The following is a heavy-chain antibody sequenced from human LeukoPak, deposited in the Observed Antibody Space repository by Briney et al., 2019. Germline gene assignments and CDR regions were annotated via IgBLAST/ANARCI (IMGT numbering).Heavy chain of an antibody. V-gene: IGHV3-53*01. CDR2: IYSGGDT. Sequence: GGSLRLSCAASGFTVSSHYMSWVRQAPGKGLEWVSIIYSGGDTYYADSVKGRFTISRDNSKNTLYLQMNSLRVEDTAVYYCLTSFDSGSMDIDYWGQGTLVTVSS. CDR1: GFTVSSHY. CDR3: LTSFDSGSMDIDY. J-gene: IGHJ4*02. D-gene: IGHD3-10*01.